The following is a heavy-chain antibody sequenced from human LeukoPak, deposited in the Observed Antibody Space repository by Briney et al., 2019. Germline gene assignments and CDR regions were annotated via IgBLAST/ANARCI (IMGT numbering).Heavy chain of an antibody. J-gene: IGHJ3*02. V-gene: IGHV3-21*01. Sequence: GGSLRLSCVASGFTFSSYSMNWVRQAPGKGLEWVSSMSGSSTYIYYADSVKGRFTISRDNAKNSLYLQMNSLRAEDTAVYYCARTMATITDAFDIWGQGTMVTVSS. CDR1: GFTFSSYS. CDR2: MSGSSTYI. CDR3: ARTMATITDAFDI. D-gene: IGHD5-24*01.